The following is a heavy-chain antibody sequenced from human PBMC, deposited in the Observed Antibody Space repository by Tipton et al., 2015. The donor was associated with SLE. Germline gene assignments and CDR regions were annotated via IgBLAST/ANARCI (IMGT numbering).Heavy chain of an antibody. Sequence: TLSLTCAVYGGSFSGYYWSWIRQPPGKGLEWIGEINHSGSTNYNPSLKSRVTISVDTSKNQFSLKLSSVTAADTAVYYCAREVTMVQGVPGGWFDPWGQGTLVTVSS. J-gene: IGHJ5*02. CDR3: AREVTMVQGVPGGWFDP. D-gene: IGHD3-10*01. CDR1: GGSFSGYY. CDR2: INHSGST. V-gene: IGHV4-34*01.